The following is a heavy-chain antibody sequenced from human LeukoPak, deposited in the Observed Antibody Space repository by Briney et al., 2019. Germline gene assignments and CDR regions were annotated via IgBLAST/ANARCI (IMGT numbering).Heavy chain of an antibody. CDR2: ISGSGGST. J-gene: IGHJ4*02. V-gene: IGHV3-23*01. Sequence: GGSLRLSCAASGFTFSIYAMSWVRQAPGKGLEWVSAISGSGGSTYYADSVKGRFTISRDNSKNTLYLQMNSLRAEDTAVYYCAKGTYYYGSGSYSPGYHFAYWGQGTLVTVSS. D-gene: IGHD3-10*01. CDR1: GFTFSIYA. CDR3: AKGTYYYGSGSYSPGYHFAY.